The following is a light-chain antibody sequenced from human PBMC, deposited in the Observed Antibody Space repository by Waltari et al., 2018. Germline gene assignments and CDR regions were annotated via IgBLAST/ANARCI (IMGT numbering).Light chain of an antibody. J-gene: IGKJ1*01. CDR1: QDIRHF. Sequence: DIQMTQSPSSLSASVGDRVTITCQASQDIRHFLNWYQQKPGKAPNLLIYDSSKLETGVPSRFSGSGSGTDFTLTISTLQPEDIGTYYCQQCGNFPLGRTFGQGTKVEIK. CDR2: DSS. V-gene: IGKV1-33*01. CDR3: QQCGNFPLGRT.